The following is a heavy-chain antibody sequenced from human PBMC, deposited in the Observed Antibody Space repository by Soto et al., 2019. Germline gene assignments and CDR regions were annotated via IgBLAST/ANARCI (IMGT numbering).Heavy chain of an antibody. CDR3: ARGGCLLKYNWFDP. CDR1: GASISSSNW. CDR2: VYHSGST. D-gene: IGHD1-26*01. Sequence: SETLSLTCAVSGASISSSNWWSWVRQPPGKGLEWIGEVYHSGSTNYNPSLKSRVTISVDKSKNQFSLNLSSVTAADTAMYYCARGGCLLKYNWFDPWRQGTLATVSS. J-gene: IGHJ5*02. V-gene: IGHV4-4*02.